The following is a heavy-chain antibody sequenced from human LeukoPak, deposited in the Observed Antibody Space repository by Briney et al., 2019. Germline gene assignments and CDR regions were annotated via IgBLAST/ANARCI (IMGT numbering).Heavy chain of an antibody. J-gene: IGHJ4*02. CDR2: IYYTGTT. D-gene: IGHD3-16*01. CDR1: GGSISSSSHS. Sequence: SETLSLTCTVSGGSISSSSHSWGWIRQPPGKGLEWTGSIYYTGTTYYNPSLKSRVTISVDTSKNQFSLKLSSVTAADTAVYYCARHKDYDYVWGSFASYFDYWGQGTLVTVSS. CDR3: ARHKDYDYVWGSFASYFDY. V-gene: IGHV4-39*01.